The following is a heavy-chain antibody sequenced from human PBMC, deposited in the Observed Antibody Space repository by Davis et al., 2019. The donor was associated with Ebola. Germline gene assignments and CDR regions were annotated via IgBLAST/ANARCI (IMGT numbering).Heavy chain of an antibody. CDR1: GFTVSSNY. CDR3: ARERARYSSSWSGYYYYYYGMDV. V-gene: IGHV3-66*01. CDR2: IYSGGST. D-gene: IGHD6-6*01. J-gene: IGHJ6*02. Sequence: GESLKISCAASGFTVSSNYMSWVRQAPGKGLEWVSVIYSGGSTYYADSVKGRFTISRDNSKNTLYLQMNSLRAEDTAVYYCARERARYSSSWSGYYYYYYGMDVWGQGTTVTVSS.